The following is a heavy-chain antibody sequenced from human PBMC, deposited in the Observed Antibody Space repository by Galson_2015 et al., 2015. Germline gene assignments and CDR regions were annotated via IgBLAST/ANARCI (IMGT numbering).Heavy chain of an antibody. Sequence: SLRLSCAASGFTFSSYSMNWVRQAPGKGLEWVSSISSSSSYIYYADSVKGRFTISRDNAKNSLYLQMSSLRADDTAVYYCAREKWIVVVPAAREHGFDPWGQGTLDACSS. CDR2: ISSSSSYI. CDR3: AREKWIVVVPAAREHGFDP. CDR1: GFTFSSYS. D-gene: IGHD2-2*01. V-gene: IGHV3-21*01. J-gene: IGHJ5*02.